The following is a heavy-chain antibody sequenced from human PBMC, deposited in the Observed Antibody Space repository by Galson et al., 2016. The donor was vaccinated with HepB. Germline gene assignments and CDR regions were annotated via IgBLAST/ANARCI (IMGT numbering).Heavy chain of an antibody. CDR2: IRSKANSYAT. CDR3: TRQDGLPGTSKYYYGMDV. Sequence: SLRLSCAASGFIFSGSAVHWVRQASGKGLEWVGHIRSKANSYATAYAASVKGRFTISRNDSKNTAYLQMSSLKTEDTAVYYCTRQDGLPGTSKYYYGMDVWGLGTTVAVSS. V-gene: IGHV3-73*01. CDR1: GFIFSGSA. J-gene: IGHJ6*02. D-gene: IGHD1-20*01.